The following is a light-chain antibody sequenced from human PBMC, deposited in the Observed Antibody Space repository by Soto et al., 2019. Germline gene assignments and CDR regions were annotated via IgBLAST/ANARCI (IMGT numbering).Light chain of an antibody. J-gene: IGKJ4*01. CDR2: GAS. Sequence: EIVLTQSPGTLSLSPGERATLSCRSSQSVNSNLLAWYQQKPGQAPRLLMYGASSRATGIPDRFSGSGSGTDFTLTISRLEPEDFGMYYCQQYSNSPALTFGGGNKVEIK. CDR1: QSVNSNL. V-gene: IGKV3-20*01. CDR3: QQYSNSPALT.